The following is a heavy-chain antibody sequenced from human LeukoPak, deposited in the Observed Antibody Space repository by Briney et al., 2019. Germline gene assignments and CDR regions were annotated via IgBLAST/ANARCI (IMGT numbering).Heavy chain of an antibody. V-gene: IGHV3-21*01. D-gene: IGHD3-22*01. J-gene: IGHJ4*02. CDR2: ISSSSSYI. CDR3: ARRDDSSGYYYFDY. CDR1: GFTFSSYS. Sequence: GGSLRLSCAASGFTFSSYSMKWVRQAPGKGLEWVSSISSSSSYIYYADSVKGRFTISRDNAKNSLYLQMNSLRAEDTAVYYCARRDDSSGYYYFDYWGQGTLVTVSS.